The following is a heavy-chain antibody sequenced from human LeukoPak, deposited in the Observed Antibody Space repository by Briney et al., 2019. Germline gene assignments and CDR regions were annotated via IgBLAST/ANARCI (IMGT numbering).Heavy chain of an antibody. CDR1: GFTFGDYA. Sequence: GGSLRLSCIASGFTFGDYAMSWFRQAPGKGLEWVGFIRSRAYGGTAEYAASVKGRFTISRDDSKIIAYLQMNSLKTEDTAVYYCTRACGGDCYFPDYWGQGTLVTVSS. CDR3: TRACGGDCYFPDY. V-gene: IGHV3-49*03. CDR2: IRSRAYGGTA. J-gene: IGHJ4*02. D-gene: IGHD2-21*02.